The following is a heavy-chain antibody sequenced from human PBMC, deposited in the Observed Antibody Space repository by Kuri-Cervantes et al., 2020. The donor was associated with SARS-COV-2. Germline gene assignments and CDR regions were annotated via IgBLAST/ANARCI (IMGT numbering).Heavy chain of an antibody. Sequence: ASGKVSCKASGYTFTGYYMHWARQAPGQGLEWMGWINPNSGGTNYAQKFQGRVTMTRDTSISTAYMELSRLRSDDTAMYYCARAGYSSSWAPGAFDYWGQGTLVTVSS. CDR2: INPNSGGT. J-gene: IGHJ4*02. CDR3: ARAGYSSSWAPGAFDY. CDR1: GYTFTGYY. V-gene: IGHV1-2*02. D-gene: IGHD6-13*01.